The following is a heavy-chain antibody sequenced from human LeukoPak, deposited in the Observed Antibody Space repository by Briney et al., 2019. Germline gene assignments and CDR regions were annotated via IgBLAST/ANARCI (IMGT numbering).Heavy chain of an antibody. V-gene: IGHV2-5*02. D-gene: IGHD4-17*01. CDR3: AHYGDYRFMYYFDH. CDR2: IYWDDNK. Sequence: SGPTLVKPTQTLTLTCTFSGFSLTTSGVGVGWIRQPPGKALEWLALIYWDDNKLYNPSLKSRLTITKDTSKNRVVLTMTNMGPVDTATYYCAHYGDYRFMYYFDHWGQGTLVTVSS. J-gene: IGHJ4*02. CDR1: GFSLTTSGVG.